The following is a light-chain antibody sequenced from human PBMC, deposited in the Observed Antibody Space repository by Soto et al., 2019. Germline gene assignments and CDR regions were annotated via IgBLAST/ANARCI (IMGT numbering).Light chain of an antibody. V-gene: IGKV3-20*01. J-gene: IGKJ1*01. Sequence: DIVLTQSPGTLSLSPGERATLSCRASQSVSSNYLAWYQQKPGQAPRLLIHGASTRATGVPDRFSGSGSGTDFTLTISRLEPEDFAVYHCQQYGSLSWTFGQGTKVE. CDR2: GAS. CDR1: QSVSSNY. CDR3: QQYGSLSWT.